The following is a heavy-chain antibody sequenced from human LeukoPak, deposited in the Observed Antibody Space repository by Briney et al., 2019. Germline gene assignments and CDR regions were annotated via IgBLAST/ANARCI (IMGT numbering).Heavy chain of an antibody. D-gene: IGHD3-16*01. CDR3: ARSAVGGHNDF. J-gene: IGHJ4*02. CDR2: TYFRSKWYY. Sequence: SQTLSLTCAISGDSVSSISAAWVWFRQSPSRGLEWLARTYFRSKWYYDYAVSVRSRIVISPDTSKNQFSLQLNSVTPDDTAVFFCARSAVGGHNDFWGQGTLVTVSS. CDR1: GDSVSSISAA. V-gene: IGHV6-1*01.